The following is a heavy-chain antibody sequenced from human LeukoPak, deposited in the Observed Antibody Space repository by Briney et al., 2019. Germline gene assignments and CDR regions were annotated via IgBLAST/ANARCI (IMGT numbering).Heavy chain of an antibody. J-gene: IGHJ4*02. V-gene: IGHV4-4*07. CDR3: ARSLYSSGSFDY. D-gene: IGHD6-19*01. CDR2: IYTSGST. CDR1: GGSISSYY. Sequence: SETLSLTCTVYGGSISSYYWSWIRQPAGKGLEWIGRIYTSGSTNYNPSLKSRVTMSVDTSKNQFSLKLSSVTAADTAVYYCARSLYSSGSFDYWGQGTLVTVSS.